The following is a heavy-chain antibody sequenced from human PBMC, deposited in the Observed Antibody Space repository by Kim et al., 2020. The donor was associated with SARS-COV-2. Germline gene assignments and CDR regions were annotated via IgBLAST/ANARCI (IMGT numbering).Heavy chain of an antibody. Sequence: SETLSLTCTVSGGSISSSSYYWGWIRQPPGKGLEWIGSIYYSGSTYYNPSLKSRVTISVDTSKNQFSLKLSSVTAADTAVYYCARSIADSSSWWVDNYYYYGMDVWGQGTTVTVSS. D-gene: IGHD6-13*01. V-gene: IGHV4-39*07. CDR3: ARSIADSSSWWVDNYYYYGMDV. CDR2: IYYSGST. CDR1: GGSISSSSYY. J-gene: IGHJ6*02.